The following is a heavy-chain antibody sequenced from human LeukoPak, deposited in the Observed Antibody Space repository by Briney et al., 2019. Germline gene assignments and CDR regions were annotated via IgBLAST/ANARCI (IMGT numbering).Heavy chain of an antibody. J-gene: IGHJ4*02. D-gene: IGHD2-2*01. CDR3: AKGTGTLPAPFDY. V-gene: IGHV3-21*01. CDR2: ISSSSSYI. Sequence: PGGSLRLSCAASGITFSNAWMSWVRQAPGKGLEWVSSISSSSSYIYYADSVKGRFTISRDNSKNTLYLQMNSLRAEDTAVYYCAKGTGTLPAPFDYWGQGTLVTVSS. CDR1: GITFSNAW.